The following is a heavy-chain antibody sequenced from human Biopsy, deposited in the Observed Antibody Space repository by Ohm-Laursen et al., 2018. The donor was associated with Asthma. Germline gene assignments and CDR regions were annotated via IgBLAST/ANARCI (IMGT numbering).Heavy chain of an antibody. CDR3: ARKAGSCISRTCYSLDF. CDR1: GGAFNTYV. V-gene: IGHV1-69*01. D-gene: IGHD2-2*01. J-gene: IGHJ4*02. Sequence: ASSVTVSCKSLGGAFNTYVIGWVRQDPGQGLEWNGGINSVFGTTTYPQKIQDRVTTTADDSTSTVYMELSSLRSEDTAVYYCARKAGSCISRTCYSLDFWGQGTLVTVSS. CDR2: INSVFGTT.